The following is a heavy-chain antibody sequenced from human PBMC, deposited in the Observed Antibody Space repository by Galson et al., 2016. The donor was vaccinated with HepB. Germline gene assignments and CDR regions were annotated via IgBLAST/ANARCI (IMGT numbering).Heavy chain of an antibody. D-gene: IGHD3-22*01. CDR2: VYSSGST. CDR1: GGSMNSYY. CDR3: AREGPANRGGSYNYYGYYFDF. V-gene: IGHV4-59*12. Sequence: ETLSLTCTVSGGSMNSYYWTWIRQPPGMGLEWVGYVYSSGSTNYNPSLQSRVTISVDTSKNQFSLRLFSVTAADTAVDYCAREGPANRGGSYNYYGYYFDFWGQGTRVTVSS. J-gene: IGHJ4*02.